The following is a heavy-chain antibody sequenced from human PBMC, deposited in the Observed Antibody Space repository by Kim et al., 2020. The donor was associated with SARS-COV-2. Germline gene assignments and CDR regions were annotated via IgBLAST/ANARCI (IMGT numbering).Heavy chain of an antibody. CDR3: ARKGIPAGGPWYFEL. D-gene: IGHD6-13*01. J-gene: IGHJ2*01. CDR1: GFTFSSFA. CDR2: LSDSGGDT. V-gene: IGHV3-23*01. Sequence: GWSLRLSCAASGFTFSSFAMNWVRQAPGKGLEWVSILSDSGGDTFYADSVKGRFTISRDNSKNTLYLQMNSLRAEDTAVYYCARKGIPAGGPWYFELWGRGTLVTVSS.